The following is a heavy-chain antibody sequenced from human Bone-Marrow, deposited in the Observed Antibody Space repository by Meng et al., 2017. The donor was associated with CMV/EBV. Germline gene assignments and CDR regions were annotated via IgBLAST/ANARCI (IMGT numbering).Heavy chain of an antibody. D-gene: IGHD1-26*01. CDR2: ISYDGSNK. CDR3: ARDGGGVLLDAFDI. CDR1: GFTFSSYA. V-gene: IGHV3-30*14. J-gene: IGHJ3*02. Sequence: GESLKISCAASGFTFSSYAMHWVRQAPGKGLEWVAVISYDGSNKYYADSVKGRFTISRDNSKNTLYLQMNSLRAEDTAVYYCARDGGGVLLDAFDIWGQGTMVTVSS.